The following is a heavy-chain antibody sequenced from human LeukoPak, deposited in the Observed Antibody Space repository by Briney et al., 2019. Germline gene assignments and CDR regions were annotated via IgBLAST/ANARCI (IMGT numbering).Heavy chain of an antibody. CDR2: IYPGDSDT. Sequence: GESLKISCQTSGYSFTSYWIGWVRQMPGKGLEWMGFIYPGDSDTRYSPSFQGQVTISADKSIRSAYLQWSSLKASDTAIYYCASSKSSSWYPFYLDYWGQGTLVTVSS. V-gene: IGHV5-51*01. J-gene: IGHJ4*02. CDR1: GYSFTSYW. D-gene: IGHD6-13*01. CDR3: ASSKSSSWYPFYLDY.